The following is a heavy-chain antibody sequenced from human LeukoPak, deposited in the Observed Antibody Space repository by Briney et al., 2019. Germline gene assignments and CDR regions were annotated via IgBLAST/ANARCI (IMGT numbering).Heavy chain of an antibody. V-gene: IGHV4-34*01. CDR3: ARIGGSSCS. J-gene: IGHJ4*02. CDR2: INHSGST. D-gene: IGHD6-13*01. Sequence: SETLSLTCAVYGGSFSGYYWSWIRQPPGKGLEWIGEINHSGSTNYNPSLKSRVTISVDTSKNQFSLKLSSVTAADTAVYYCARIGGSSCSWGQGTLVTVSS. CDR1: GGSFSGYY.